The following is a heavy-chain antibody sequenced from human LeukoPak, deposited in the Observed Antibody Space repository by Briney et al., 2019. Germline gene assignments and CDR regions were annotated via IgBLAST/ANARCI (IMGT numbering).Heavy chain of an antibody. J-gene: IGHJ4*02. CDR2: ISGPGDST. CDR3: ARSHSGVYYHWVY. Sequence: QPGGSLRLSCAASAFTFSSFAMTWVRQAPGKGLEWVSTISGPGDSTYHADSVKGRFTISRDNSKNTLYLQMNSLRAEDTAIFYCARSHSGVYYHWVYWGQGTLVSVSS. V-gene: IGHV3-23*01. D-gene: IGHD3-22*01. CDR1: AFTFSSFA.